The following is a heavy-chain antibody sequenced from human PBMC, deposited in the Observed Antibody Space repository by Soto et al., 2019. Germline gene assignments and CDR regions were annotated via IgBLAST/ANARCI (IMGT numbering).Heavy chain of an antibody. CDR2: INSDGSSP. Sequence: EVQLVESGGGLVQPGGSLRLSCAASGFTFSNYWMHWVRQVPGKGLVWVSRINSDGSSPTYADSVKGRFTISRDNAKNTLYLQMNSMRAEDTAVYYCARENTWYYSYGMDVWGQGTTVTVSS. J-gene: IGHJ6*02. V-gene: IGHV3-74*01. CDR3: ARENTWYYSYGMDV. CDR1: GFTFSNYW.